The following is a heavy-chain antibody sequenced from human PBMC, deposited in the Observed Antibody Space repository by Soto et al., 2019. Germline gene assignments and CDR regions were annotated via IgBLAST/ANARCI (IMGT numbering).Heavy chain of an antibody. Sequence: QVQLVQSGAEVKKPGASVKVSCKASGYTFPSYDINWVRQATGQGLEWMGWVNPNSGNAGYAQKFQGRVSMTWNTSISTAYMELSSLRSEDTAAYYCARGIGETYGDLGGVDYWAREPWSPSPQ. CDR1: GYTFPSYD. CDR3: ARGIGETYGDLGGVDY. J-gene: IGHJ4*02. CDR2: VNPNSGNA. D-gene: IGHD4-17*01. V-gene: IGHV1-8*01.